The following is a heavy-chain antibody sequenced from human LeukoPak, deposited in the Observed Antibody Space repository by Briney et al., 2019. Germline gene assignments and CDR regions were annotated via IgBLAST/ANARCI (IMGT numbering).Heavy chain of an antibody. CDR1: GGSISSYY. J-gene: IGHJ3*02. Sequence: SETLSLTCTVSGGSISSYYWSWIRQPPGKGLEWIGYIYYSGSTNYNPSLKSRVTISVDTSKNQFSLKLSSVTAADTAVYYCARGGITMIPGAFDIWGQGTMVTVSS. D-gene: IGHD3-10*01. V-gene: IGHV4-59*01. CDR3: ARGGITMIPGAFDI. CDR2: IYYSGST.